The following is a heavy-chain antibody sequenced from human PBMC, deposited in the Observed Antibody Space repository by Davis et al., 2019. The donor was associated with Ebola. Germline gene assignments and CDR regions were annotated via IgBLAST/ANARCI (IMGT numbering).Heavy chain of an antibody. CDR3: SHSRGSYLGDSFHI. CDR2: ILWDDDK. J-gene: IGHJ3*02. Sequence: SGPTLVTPTQTLTLTCTFSGFSLTTRGVGVGWIRRPPGKALEWLAFILWDDDKRYRPSLMNRLTITKDTSKNQVVLTMTDMDPVDTATYYCSHSRGSYLGDSFHIWGQGTMVTVSS. V-gene: IGHV2-5*02. CDR1: GFSLTTRGVG. D-gene: IGHD1-26*01.